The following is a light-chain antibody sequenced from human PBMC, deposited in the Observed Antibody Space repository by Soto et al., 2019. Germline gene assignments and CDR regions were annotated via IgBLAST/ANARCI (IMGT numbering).Light chain of an antibody. V-gene: IGKV3-20*01. J-gene: IGKJ1*01. Sequence: EIVLTQSPGTLSLSPGERATLSCRASQIVSSSYLAWYQQKPGQAPRLLIYGASSRATGIPDRFSGSGSGTDFTLTISRLEPEDFAVYYCQQYGSSPPTFGQGAKVDIK. CDR1: QIVSSSY. CDR3: QQYGSSPPT. CDR2: GAS.